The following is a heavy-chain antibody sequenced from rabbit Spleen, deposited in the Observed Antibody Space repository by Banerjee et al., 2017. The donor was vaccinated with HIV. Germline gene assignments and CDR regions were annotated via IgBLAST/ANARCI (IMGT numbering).Heavy chain of an antibody. J-gene: IGHJ3*01. CDR1: GVSFSVSSY. CDR2: INGVTGKA. V-gene: IGHV1S40*01. D-gene: IGHD4-1*01. Sequence: QSLEESGGDLVKPGASLTLTCTASGVSFSVSSYMCWVRQAPGKGLEWIACINGVTGKAVYASWAKGRFTFSKTSSTTVTLQMTSLTAADTATYFCARDLPGVIGWNFGWWGQGTLVTVS. CDR3: ARDLPGVIGWNFGW.